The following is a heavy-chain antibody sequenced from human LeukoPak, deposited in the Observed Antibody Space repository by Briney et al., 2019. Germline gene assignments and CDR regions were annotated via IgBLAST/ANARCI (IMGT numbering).Heavy chain of an antibody. V-gene: IGHV3-74*01. CDR3: VGSHVAAY. CDR1: GFTFSNFW. CDR2: LNPDGTDT. Sequence: GGSLRLSCAASGFTFSNFWMHWVRQVPGKGLVWVSHLNPDGTDTYYADSVKGRFPVSRDNARNTVYLQMSNLRAEDTAVYFCVGSHVAAYWGQGTPVTVSS. D-gene: IGHD3-10*01. J-gene: IGHJ4*02.